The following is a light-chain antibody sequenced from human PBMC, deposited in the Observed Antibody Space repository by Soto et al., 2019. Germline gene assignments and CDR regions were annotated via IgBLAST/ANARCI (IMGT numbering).Light chain of an antibody. CDR1: QAVDSKF. CDR2: GVS. CDR3: QLYGISVPVT. V-gene: IGKV3-20*01. Sequence: IVLTQSPGTLSLSPGERATLSCRASQAVDSKFLAWYQQNPGQAPRLIMFGVSGRATGVPARFSGGVSGTDFTLTIRSLEPEDFAVYYCQLYGISVPVTFGQGTRLQI. J-gene: IGKJ5*01.